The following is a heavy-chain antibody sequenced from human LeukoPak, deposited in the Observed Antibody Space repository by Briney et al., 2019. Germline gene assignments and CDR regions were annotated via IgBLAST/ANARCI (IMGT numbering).Heavy chain of an antibody. V-gene: IGHV1-8*01. CDR3: ARYRIVVVPALDRYYYYMDV. Sequence: VASVKVSCKASGYTFTSYDINWVRQATGQGLEWMGWMNPNSGNTGYAQKFQSRVTMTRNTSISTAYMELSSLRSEDTAVYYCARYRIVVVPALDRYYYYMDVWGKGTTVTVSS. D-gene: IGHD2-2*01. CDR2: MNPNSGNT. CDR1: GYTFTSYD. J-gene: IGHJ6*03.